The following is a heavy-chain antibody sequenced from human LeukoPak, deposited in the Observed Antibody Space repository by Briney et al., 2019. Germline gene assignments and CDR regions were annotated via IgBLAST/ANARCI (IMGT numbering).Heavy chain of an antibody. CDR1: GFTFGDYA. V-gene: IGHV3-30*04. Sequence: GGSLRLSCTASGFTFGDYAMSWVRQAPGKGLEWVAVISYDGSNKYYADSVKGRFTISRDNSKNTLYLQMNSLRAEDTAVYYCAKDSPAHYERGAFDIWGQGTMVTVSS. CDR2: ISYDGSNK. CDR3: AKDSPAHYERGAFDI. J-gene: IGHJ3*02. D-gene: IGHD3-22*01.